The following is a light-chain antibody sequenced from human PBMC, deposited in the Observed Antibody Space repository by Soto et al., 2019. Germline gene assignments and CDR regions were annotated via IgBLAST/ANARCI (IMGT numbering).Light chain of an antibody. Sequence: DIRMTQSPSTLSASVGDRVTITCRASQNIISWLAWYQQKPGKAPKLLTYKASSLESGVPSRFSGSGSGTEFTLTINSLQPDDFATYYCQQYISFPHTFGQGTKLEIK. CDR2: KAS. CDR1: QNIISW. V-gene: IGKV1-5*03. CDR3: QQYISFPHT. J-gene: IGKJ2*01.